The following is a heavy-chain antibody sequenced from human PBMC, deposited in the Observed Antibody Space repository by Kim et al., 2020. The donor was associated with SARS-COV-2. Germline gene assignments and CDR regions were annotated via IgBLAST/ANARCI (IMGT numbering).Heavy chain of an antibody. V-gene: IGHV1-2*02. D-gene: IGHD2-2*01. J-gene: IGHJ4*02. CDR1: GYTFTGYY. Sequence: ASVKVSCKASGYTFTGYYMHWVRQAPGQGLEWMGWINPNSGGTNYAQKFQGRVTMTRDTSISTAYMELSRLRFDDTAVYYCARGASNIVVVPAAMLTIGVWGQGTLVTVSS. CDR3: ARGASNIVVVPAAMLTIGV. CDR2: INPNSGGT.